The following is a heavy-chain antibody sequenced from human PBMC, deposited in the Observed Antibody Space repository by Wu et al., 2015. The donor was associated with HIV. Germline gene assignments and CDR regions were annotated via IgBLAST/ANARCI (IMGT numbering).Heavy chain of an antibody. CDR2: TTPMFGTT. V-gene: IGHV1-69*01. D-gene: IGHD3-10*01. CDR1: GYTFTDNY. Sequence: QVQLMQSGAEVKKPGASVKVSCKTSGYTFTDNYIHWVRQAPGQGLEWMGGTTPMFGTTNYAQKFQGRVRITSDVYTGTVYMELRSLRSEDTAIYYCARELEDPAIMVRAGFDPWGQGTLVTVSS. J-gene: IGHJ5*02. CDR3: ARELEDPAIMVRAGFDP.